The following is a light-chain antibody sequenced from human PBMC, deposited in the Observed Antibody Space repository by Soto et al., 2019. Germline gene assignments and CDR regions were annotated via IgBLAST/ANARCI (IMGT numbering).Light chain of an antibody. CDR2: AVT. V-gene: IGLV2-14*01. J-gene: IGLJ1*01. CDR1: SSDVGGYNY. CDR3: SSFTSSSTL. Sequence: QSALTQPASVSGSPGQSITISCTGTSSDVGGYNYVSWYQQHPGKAPKLMIYAVTDWPSGVSSRFSGSKSGNTASLTISGFQAEDEADYYCSSFTSSSTLFGTGTKPTAL.